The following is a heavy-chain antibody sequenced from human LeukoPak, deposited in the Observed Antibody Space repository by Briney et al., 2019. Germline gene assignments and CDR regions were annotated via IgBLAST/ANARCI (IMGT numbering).Heavy chain of an antibody. V-gene: IGHV4-39*07. J-gene: IGHJ3*02. Sequence: PPETLSLTCTVSGGSISSSTYYWNWIRQAPGKGLEWIGGLYFSESTYYNPSLQSRVTLSLDTSKNQFSLRLSSVTAADTAVYYCARDLNSGYDSSGYYYGGNAFDIWGQGTMVTVSS. CDR3: ARDLNSGYDSSGYYYGGNAFDI. CDR2: LYFSEST. CDR1: GGSISSSTYY. D-gene: IGHD3-22*01.